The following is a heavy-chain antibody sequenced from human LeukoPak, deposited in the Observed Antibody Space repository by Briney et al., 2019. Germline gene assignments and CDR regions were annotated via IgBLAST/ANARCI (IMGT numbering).Heavy chain of an antibody. V-gene: IGHV4-59*01. CDR1: GGSISSYY. Sequence: SETLSLTCTVSGGSISSYYWSWIRQPPGKGLEWIGYIYYRGSTNYNPSLKSRVTISVDTSKNQFSLKLSSVTAADTAVYYCARSDGDYIQYFDYWGQGTLVTVSS. CDR3: ARSDGDYIQYFDY. J-gene: IGHJ4*02. CDR2: IYYRGST. D-gene: IGHD4-17*01.